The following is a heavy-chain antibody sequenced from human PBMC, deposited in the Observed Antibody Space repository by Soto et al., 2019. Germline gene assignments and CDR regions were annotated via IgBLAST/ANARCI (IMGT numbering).Heavy chain of an antibody. J-gene: IGHJ4*02. CDR2: ISSDGSTT. CDR3: ARTPPGYCISTNCYLFDN. Sequence: PGGSLRLSCAASGFTFSDFYISWIRQAPGKGLEWVSYISSDGSTTYYADSVKGRFTISRDSAKNSLYLQMSSLRAEDTAVYYCARTPPGYCISTNCYLFDNWGQGTLVTVSS. V-gene: IGHV3-11*01. D-gene: IGHD2-2*01. CDR1: GFTFSDFY.